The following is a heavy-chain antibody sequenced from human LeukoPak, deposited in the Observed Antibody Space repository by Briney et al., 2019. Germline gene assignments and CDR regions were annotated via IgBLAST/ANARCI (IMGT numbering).Heavy chain of an antibody. Sequence: PSETLSLNCSVSGGSISSSYYYWGWIRQPPGKALEWIGSIYYSGSTYYNPSLKSRVTISVDASKNQFSLKLSSVTAADTAVYYCARQRGLGGDTGLFDYWGQGTLVTVSS. J-gene: IGHJ4*02. V-gene: IGHV4-39*01. D-gene: IGHD3-16*01. CDR1: GGSISSSYYY. CDR2: IYYSGST. CDR3: ARQRGLGGDTGLFDY.